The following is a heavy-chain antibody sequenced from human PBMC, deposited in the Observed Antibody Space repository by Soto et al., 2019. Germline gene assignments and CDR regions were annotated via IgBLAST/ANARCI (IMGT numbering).Heavy chain of an antibody. Sequence: QVQLVQSGAEVKKPGSSVKVSCKASGGTFSSYAFSWVRQAPGQGLEWMGGIIPIFGTANYAQKFQGRVTITADESTSTAYMELSSLRSEDTAVYYCARGKRRIAAAGTGFDYWGQGTLVTVSS. CDR3: ARGKRRIAAAGTGFDY. J-gene: IGHJ4*02. V-gene: IGHV1-69*01. CDR2: IIPIFGTA. CDR1: GGTFSSYA. D-gene: IGHD6-13*01.